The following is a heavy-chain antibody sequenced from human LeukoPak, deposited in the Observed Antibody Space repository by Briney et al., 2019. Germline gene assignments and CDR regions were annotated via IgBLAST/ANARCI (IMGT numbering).Heavy chain of an antibody. Sequence: SVKVSCKASGGTFSSYAISWVRQAPGQGLEWMGGIIPIFGTANYAQKFQGRVTITADESTSTAYMELSSLRSEDTAVYYCATKDIAVADWFDPWGQGTLVTVSS. J-gene: IGHJ5*02. D-gene: IGHD6-19*01. CDR3: ATKDIAVADWFDP. V-gene: IGHV1-69*13. CDR1: GGTFSSYA. CDR2: IIPIFGTA.